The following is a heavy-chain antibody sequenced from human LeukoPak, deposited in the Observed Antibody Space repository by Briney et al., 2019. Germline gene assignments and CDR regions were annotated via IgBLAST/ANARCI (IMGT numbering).Heavy chain of an antibody. Sequence: GGSLRLSCAASGFTLRNHDIHWVRQAPGKGLEWVASIRFHGNSQYYADYVKGRFTISRDNSENTVSPQMNSLRAEDTALYFCAKDLLRNPDFDYWGQGTLVTVSS. J-gene: IGHJ4*02. CDR2: IRFHGNSQ. CDR1: GFTLRNHD. CDR3: AKDLLRNPDFDY. V-gene: IGHV3-30*02. D-gene: IGHD1-14*01.